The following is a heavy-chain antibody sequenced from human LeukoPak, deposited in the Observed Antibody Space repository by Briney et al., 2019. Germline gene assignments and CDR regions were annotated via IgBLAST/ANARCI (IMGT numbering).Heavy chain of an antibody. V-gene: IGHV4-31*03. CDR1: GGSVTGGGYY. Sequence: PSESLSLTCSVSGGSVTGGGYYWSWTRQHPGKGLEWIGFASYSGGTYYNPSLMSRITISVDRSQNQFSLRMRDVTAADTAVYFCARASSGWYYLFDSWGPGTLVTVSS. J-gene: IGHJ4*02. D-gene: IGHD6-19*01. CDR3: ARASSGWYYLFDS. CDR2: ASYSGGT.